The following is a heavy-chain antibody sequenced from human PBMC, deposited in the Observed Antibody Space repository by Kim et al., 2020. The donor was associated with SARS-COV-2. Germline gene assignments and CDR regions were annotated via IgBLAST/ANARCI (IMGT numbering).Heavy chain of an antibody. CDR3: ARDRRYSSGYDAFDI. D-gene: IGHD6-19*01. CDR2: ISSSGTTI. CDR1: GFTFSSYS. V-gene: IGHV3-48*02. J-gene: IGHJ3*02. Sequence: GGSLRLSCAASGFTFSSYSMNWVRQAPGKGLEWISYISSSGTTIYYADSVKGRFTVSRDNVKNSLYLQMSSLSDEDTAVYYCARDRRYSSGYDAFDIWGQGTMVTVSS.